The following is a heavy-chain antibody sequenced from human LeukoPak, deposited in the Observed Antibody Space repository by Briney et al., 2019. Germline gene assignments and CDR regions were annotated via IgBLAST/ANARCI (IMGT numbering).Heavy chain of an antibody. J-gene: IGHJ3*02. V-gene: IGHV4-34*01. D-gene: IGHD2-15*01. Sequence: PETLSLTCAVYGGSFSGYYWSWIRQPPGKGLEWIGSIYYSGSTYYNPSLKSRVTISVDTSKNQFSLKLSSVTAADTAVYYCARPSSLVAATLEAFDIWGQGTMVTVSS. CDR1: GGSFSGYY. CDR3: ARPSSLVAATLEAFDI. CDR2: IYYSGST.